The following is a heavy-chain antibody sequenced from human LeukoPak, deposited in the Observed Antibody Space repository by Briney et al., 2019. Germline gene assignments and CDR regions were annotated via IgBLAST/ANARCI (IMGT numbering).Heavy chain of an antibody. J-gene: IGHJ4*02. CDR2: ISSSSSNI. Sequence: GGSLRLSCAASGFTFSRYTMNWVRQAPGEGLEWVSSISSSSSNIYYADSVKGRFAISRDNAKTPLYLQMNSLRAEDTAVYYCARDSGTIFGPTSVDFWGQGTLVTVSS. V-gene: IGHV3-21*01. D-gene: IGHD3-3*01. CDR1: GFTFSRYT. CDR3: ARDSGTIFGPTSVDF.